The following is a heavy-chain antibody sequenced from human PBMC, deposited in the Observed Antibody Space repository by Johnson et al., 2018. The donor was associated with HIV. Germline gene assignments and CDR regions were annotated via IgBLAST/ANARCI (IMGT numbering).Heavy chain of an antibody. V-gene: IGHV3-9*01. J-gene: IGHJ3*02. CDR1: GFTFDDYA. Sequence: VQLVESGGGVVRPGGSLRLSCAASGFTFDDYAMHWVRQAPGKGLAWVSGISWNSGSIGYADSVKGRFTISRDNAKNSLYLQMNSLRAEDTALYYCAQKAVAGTFTDAFDIWGQGTMVTVSS. CDR3: AQKAVAGTFTDAFDI. CDR2: ISWNSGSI. D-gene: IGHD6-19*01.